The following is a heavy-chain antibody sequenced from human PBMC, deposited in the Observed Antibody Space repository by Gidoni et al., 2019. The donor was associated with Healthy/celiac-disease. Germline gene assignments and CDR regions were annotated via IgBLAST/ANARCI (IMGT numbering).Heavy chain of an antibody. J-gene: IGHJ6*02. Sequence: QVQLVQSGAEVKKPGASVKVSCKASGYTFTGYYMHWVRQAPGQGLEWMGWINPNSGGTNYAQKFQGRVTMTRDTSISTAYMELSRLRSDDTAVYYCARDRGDFWSGYYGMDVWGQGTTVTVSS. CDR1: GYTFTGYY. CDR2: INPNSGGT. CDR3: ARDRGDFWSGYYGMDV. D-gene: IGHD3-3*01. V-gene: IGHV1-2*02.